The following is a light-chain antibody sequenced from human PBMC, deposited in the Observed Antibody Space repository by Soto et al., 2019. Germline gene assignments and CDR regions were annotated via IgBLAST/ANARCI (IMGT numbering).Light chain of an antibody. CDR2: AAS. CDR3: QQTYSITT. Sequence: DIQMTQSPSSLSASVGDRVTITCRTSQSIFNYLNWYQQKPGKVPKLLIYAASSLQSGVPSRFSGSGSGTDFTLTISSLQPEDSGSYYCQQTYSITTFGQGTKVDIK. CDR1: QSIFNY. V-gene: IGKV1-39*01. J-gene: IGKJ1*01.